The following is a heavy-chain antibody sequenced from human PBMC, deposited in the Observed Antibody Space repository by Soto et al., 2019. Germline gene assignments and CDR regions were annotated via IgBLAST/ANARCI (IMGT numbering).Heavy chain of an antibody. D-gene: IGHD6-13*01. Sequence: EVQVLESGGVWVQPGGSLRLSCVAAGLIFSNYAMSWVGQAPGKGLEWVSGSSGSGGSPHYADSAKGRFTISRDNSKNTLVLQMNTLRAEDTAVYYCAREGDITAAFDYWGQGTLVTVSS. V-gene: IGHV3-23*01. CDR2: SSGSGGSP. J-gene: IGHJ4*02. CDR1: GLIFSNYA. CDR3: AREGDITAAFDY.